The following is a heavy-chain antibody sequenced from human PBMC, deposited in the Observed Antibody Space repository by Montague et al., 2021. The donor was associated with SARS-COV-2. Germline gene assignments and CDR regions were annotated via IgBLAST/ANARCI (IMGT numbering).Heavy chain of an antibody. V-gene: IGHV2-70*11. Sequence: VKPTQTLTLTCTFSGFSLSTSGICVSWFRQPPGKALEWLARIDWDDGKYYTTSLKTSLTISKDTSKNQVVLTMTNMDPVDTATYYCARMRATVVICDYWGQGTLVTVSA. CDR1: GFSLSTSGIC. D-gene: IGHD4-23*01. CDR2: IDWDDGK. J-gene: IGHJ4*02. CDR3: ARMRATVVICDY.